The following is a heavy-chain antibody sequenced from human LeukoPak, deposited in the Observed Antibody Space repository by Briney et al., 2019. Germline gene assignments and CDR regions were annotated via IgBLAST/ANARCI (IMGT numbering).Heavy chain of an antibody. CDR1: GFTFSNYA. CDR3: AKLVGTGTTPPDD. D-gene: IGHD1-1*01. J-gene: IGHJ4*02. Sequence: TGGSLRLSCAASGFTFSNYAMPWVRQPPGKGREWVSVISGSGSNTDYADSVKGRFTISRDNSKNTLSLQMNSLRAEDTAIYYCAKLVGTGTTPPDDWGQGTLVTVSS. CDR2: ISGSGSNT. V-gene: IGHV3-23*01.